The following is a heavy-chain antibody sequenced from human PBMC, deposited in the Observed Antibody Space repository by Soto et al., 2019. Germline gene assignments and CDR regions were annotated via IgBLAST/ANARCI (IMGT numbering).Heavy chain of an antibody. CDR3: ARDGSGWYFDL. D-gene: IGHD3-10*01. CDR2: ISSSSSYI. Sequence: EVQLVESGGGLVKPGGSLRLSCAASGFTFSSYSMNWVRQAPGKGLEWVSSISSSSSYIYYADSVKGRFTISRDNAKNSLYLQMNSLRAEDTAVSYCARDGSGWYFDLWGRGTLVTVSS. J-gene: IGHJ2*01. CDR1: GFTFSSYS. V-gene: IGHV3-21*01.